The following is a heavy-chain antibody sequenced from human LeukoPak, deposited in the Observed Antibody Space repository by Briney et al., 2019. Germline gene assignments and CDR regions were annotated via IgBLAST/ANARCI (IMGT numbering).Heavy chain of an antibody. CDR1: GGSISSGTYY. CDR2: IYNSGST. CDR3: ARGGDDDVWGSYPTCFDV. D-gene: IGHD3-16*01. J-gene: IGHJ4*02. Sequence: SETLSLNCTVSGGSISSGTYYWPWIRQPAGNKLDWIGRIYNSGSTSYNPSLQSRVTLSMDMSKNQFSLKLSSVTAGHTAVYYCARGGDDDVWGSYPTCFDVWAQGPLVTVSS. V-gene: IGHV4-61*02.